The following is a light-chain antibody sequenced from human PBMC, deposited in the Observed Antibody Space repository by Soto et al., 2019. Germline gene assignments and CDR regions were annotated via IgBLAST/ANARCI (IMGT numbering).Light chain of an antibody. Sequence: QSVLTQPASVSGSPGQSITISFTGTSSDVGGYNYVSWYQQHPGKAPKLMIYEVSNRPSGVSNRFSGSKSGNTASLTISGLQAEDEADYYCSSYTSSSTPLYVFGTGTRSPS. CDR3: SSYTSSSTPLYV. J-gene: IGLJ1*01. CDR2: EVS. CDR1: SSDVGGYNY. V-gene: IGLV2-14*01.